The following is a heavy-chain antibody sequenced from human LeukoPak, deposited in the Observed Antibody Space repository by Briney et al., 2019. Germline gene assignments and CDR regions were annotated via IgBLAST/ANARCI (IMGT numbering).Heavy chain of an antibody. CDR1: GGSISSYY. V-gene: IGHV4-4*07. Sequence: SETLSLTCTVSGGSISSYYWSWTRQPAGKGLEWIGRIYTSGSTNYNPSLKSRVTTSVDTSKNQFSLKLSSVTAADTAVYYCAREPGSSGYYYGEYYFDYWGQGTLVTVSS. J-gene: IGHJ4*02. CDR3: AREPGSSGYYYGEYYFDY. D-gene: IGHD3-22*01. CDR2: IYTSGST.